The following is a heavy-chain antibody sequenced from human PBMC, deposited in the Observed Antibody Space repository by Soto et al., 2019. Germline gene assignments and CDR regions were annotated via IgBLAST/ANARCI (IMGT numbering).Heavy chain of an antibody. CDR1: GFTFSNYG. V-gene: IGHV3-33*01. CDR3: ASGGDYDILTGYRDY. D-gene: IGHD3-9*01. CDR2: IWSDGNNK. Sequence: GGSLRLSCAASGFTFSNYGMHWVRQSPGKGLEWVAVIWSDGNNKYYADSVQGRFTISRDNSKYTLFLQMNSLRAEDTAVYYCASGGDYDILTGYRDYWGQGTLVTVSS. J-gene: IGHJ4*02.